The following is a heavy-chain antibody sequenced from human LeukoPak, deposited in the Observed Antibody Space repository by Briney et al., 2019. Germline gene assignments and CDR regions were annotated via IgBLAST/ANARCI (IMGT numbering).Heavy chain of an antibody. J-gene: IGHJ4*02. CDR2: ISGYNGNR. CDR1: GYTFTTYG. V-gene: IGHV1-18*01. Sequence: ASVKVSCKASGYTFTTYGISWVRQAPGQGLEWMGWISGYNGNRNNAQKLQGRVTMTTDTSTSTAYMELRSLRSDDTAVYYCAREGSYNLTYADYWGQGTLVTVSS. CDR3: AREGSYNLTYADY. D-gene: IGHD3-10*01.